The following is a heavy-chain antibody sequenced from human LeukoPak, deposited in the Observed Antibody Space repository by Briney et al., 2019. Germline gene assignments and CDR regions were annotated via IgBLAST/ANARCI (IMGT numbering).Heavy chain of an antibody. J-gene: IGHJ3*02. V-gene: IGHV4-39*07. D-gene: IGHD6-13*01. Sequence: SETLSLTCTVSGGSISSTSYYWGWIRQPPGKGLEWIGTISYSGTTYYNPSLKSRVTIPVDTSKNQFSLKLSSVPAADTAVYYCASRIATAGAFDIWGQGTMVTVSS. CDR1: GGSISSTSYY. CDR3: ASRIATAGAFDI. CDR2: ISYSGTT.